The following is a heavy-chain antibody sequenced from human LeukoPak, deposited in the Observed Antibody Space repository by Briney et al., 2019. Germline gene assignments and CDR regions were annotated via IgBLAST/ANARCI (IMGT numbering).Heavy chain of an antibody. J-gene: IGHJ4*02. CDR2: INPNSGGT. CDR1: GYTFTGYY. D-gene: IGHD3-9*01. Sequence: ASVKVSCKASGYTFTGYYMHWVRQAPGQGLEWMGWINPNSGGTNYAQKFQGRVTMTRDTSISTAYMELSRLRSDDTAVYYCAKVHYDILTGYRPKNYFDYWGQGTLVTVSS. V-gene: IGHV1-2*02. CDR3: AKVHYDILTGYRPKNYFDY.